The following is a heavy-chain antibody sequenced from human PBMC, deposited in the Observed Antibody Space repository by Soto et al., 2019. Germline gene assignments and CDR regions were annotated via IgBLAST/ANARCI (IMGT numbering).Heavy chain of an antibody. D-gene: IGHD6-13*01. CDR3: ARAGINWLDP. CDR2: INPSDGRT. CDR1: GYVFTSFY. Sequence: QVQLVQSGIEVKKPGASVKLSCKASGYVFTSFYMHWVRQAPGQGREGVGLINPSDGRTEYAQKFQGRVTMTSDTSTTTVYMVLNTLRSEDTAVYYCARAGINWLDPWGQGTPVSVSA. V-gene: IGHV1-46*01. J-gene: IGHJ5*02.